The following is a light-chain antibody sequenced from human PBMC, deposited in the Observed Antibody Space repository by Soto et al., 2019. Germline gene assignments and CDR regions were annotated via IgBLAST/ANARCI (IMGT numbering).Light chain of an antibody. J-gene: IGKJ1*01. CDR1: QDIRND. V-gene: IGKV1-6*01. CDR2: AAS. Sequence: IHMTQSPPSLSASVGDRVTITCRASQDIRNDLGWYQQKPGKAPKYLIYAASSLQSGVPSRFSGSGSGTDFTLTISSLQPEDFATYYCLQDYNYPRTFGQGTKVDIK. CDR3: LQDYNYPRT.